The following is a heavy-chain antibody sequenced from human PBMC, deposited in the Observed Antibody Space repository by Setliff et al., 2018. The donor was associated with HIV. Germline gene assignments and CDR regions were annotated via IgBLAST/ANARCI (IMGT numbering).Heavy chain of an antibody. Sequence: PGGSLRLSCAASGFNFKTYGMNWVRQAPGKGLQWVSYISSSSNTKYYADSVKGRFTISRDNAKNSMDLQMNSLRAEDTAIYYCARKLRPGHGVDVWGQGTTVTVSS. D-gene: IGHD3-10*01. CDR1: GFNFKTYG. CDR3: ARKLRPGHGVDV. CDR2: ISSSSNTK. V-gene: IGHV3-48*04. J-gene: IGHJ6*02.